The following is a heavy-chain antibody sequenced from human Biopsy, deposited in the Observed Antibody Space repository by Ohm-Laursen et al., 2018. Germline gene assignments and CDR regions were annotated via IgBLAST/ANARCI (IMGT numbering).Heavy chain of an antibody. CDR1: GNTFATYH. V-gene: IGHV1-46*01. CDR2: ISPSVATT. Sequence: SVKASRNASGNTFATYHIHWVRQAPGQGLEWMGVISPSVATTSFSQKFQGRITMTRDTSTGTVYMDLNSLGSEDTAVYYFARAGVGSDGTDSYYYGMDVWGPGTTVTVSS. D-gene: IGHD5-24*01. CDR3: ARAGVGSDGTDSYYYGMDV. J-gene: IGHJ6*02.